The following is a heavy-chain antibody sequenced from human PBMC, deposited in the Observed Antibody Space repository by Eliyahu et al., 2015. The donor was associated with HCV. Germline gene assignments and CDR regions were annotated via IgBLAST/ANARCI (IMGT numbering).Heavy chain of an antibody. CDR3: TTGGGYDELGYYYYGMDV. J-gene: IGHJ6*02. CDR1: GFXVSNAW. D-gene: IGHD5-12*01. V-gene: IGHV3-15*01. CDR2: IKSKTDGGTT. Sequence: EVQLVESGGGLVKPGGSLRLSCAASGFXVSNAWMSWVRQAPGKGLEGVGRIKSKTDGGTTDYAAPVKGRFTISRDDSKKTLYLQMNSLKTEDTAVYYCTTGGGYDELGYYYYGMDVWGQGTTVTVSS.